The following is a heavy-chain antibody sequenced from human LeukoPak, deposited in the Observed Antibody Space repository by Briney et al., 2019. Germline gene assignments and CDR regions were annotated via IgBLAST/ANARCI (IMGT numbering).Heavy chain of an antibody. CDR1: GYTFTGHY. CDR2: IHPNTGGT. J-gene: IGHJ4*02. D-gene: IGHD3-10*01. Sequence: GASVKVSCKASGYTFTGHYIHWVRQAPGQGLEWMGWIHPNTGGTKYAQKFQGRVTMTRDTSSSTAYMELSSLRSADTAVYYCASSLWFGGLYWGQGTLVTVSS. CDR3: ASSLWFGGLY. V-gene: IGHV1-2*02.